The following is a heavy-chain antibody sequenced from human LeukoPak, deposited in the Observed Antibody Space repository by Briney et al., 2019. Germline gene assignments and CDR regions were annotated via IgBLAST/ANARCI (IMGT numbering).Heavy chain of an antibody. J-gene: IGHJ5*02. CDR3: AREVVAGNWFDP. V-gene: IGHV1-69*13. D-gene: IGHD2-15*01. Sequence: ASVKVSCKASGGTFISYAISWVRQAPGQGLEWMGGIIPIFGTANYAQKFQGRVTITADESTSTAYMELSSLRSEDTAVYYCAREVVAGNWFDPWGQGTLVTVSS. CDR2: IIPIFGTA. CDR1: GGTFISYA.